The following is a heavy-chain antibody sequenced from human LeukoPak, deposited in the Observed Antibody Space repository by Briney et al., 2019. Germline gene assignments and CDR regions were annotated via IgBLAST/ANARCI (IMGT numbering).Heavy chain of an antibody. CDR2: KNENGHT. J-gene: IGHJ4*02. CDR1: GGSIVGYY. V-gene: IGHV4-59*01. CDR3: ARDVGGGPFYDY. Sequence: KSSETLSLTCTVSGGSIVGYYWSWIRQPPGKGLEWIGYKNENGHTDYNPSLKSRVTISLDTSKNQFSLRLSSVTAADTAVYFCARDVGGGPFYDYWGQGTLVTVSS. D-gene: IGHD2-15*01.